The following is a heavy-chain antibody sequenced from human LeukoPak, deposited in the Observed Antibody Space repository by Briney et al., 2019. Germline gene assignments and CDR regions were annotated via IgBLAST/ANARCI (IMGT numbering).Heavy chain of an antibody. D-gene: IGHD6-13*01. J-gene: IGHJ4*02. CDR1: GFTVSSNY. CDR3: ARLYSSTWENYFDY. Sequence: PGGSLRLSCAASGFTVSSNYMSWVRQAPGKGLEWVSVIYSGGSTYYADSVKGRFTISRDNSKNTLYVQMNSLRAEDTAVYYCARLYSSTWENYFDYWGQGTLVTVSS. V-gene: IGHV3-53*01. CDR2: IYSGGST.